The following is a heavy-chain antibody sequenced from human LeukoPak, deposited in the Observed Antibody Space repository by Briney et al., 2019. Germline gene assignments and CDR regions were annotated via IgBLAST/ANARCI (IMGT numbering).Heavy chain of an antibody. CDR1: GGSISSGGYY. CDR3: ARESSSLYYCYGMDV. J-gene: IGHJ6*02. Sequence: SQTLSLTCTVSGGSISSGGYYWSWIRQHPGKGLEWIGYIYYSGSTYYNPSLKSRVTISVDTSKNQFSLKLSSVTAADTAVYYCARESSSLYYCYGMDVWGQGTTVTVSS. CDR2: IYYSGST. D-gene: IGHD6-6*01. V-gene: IGHV4-31*03.